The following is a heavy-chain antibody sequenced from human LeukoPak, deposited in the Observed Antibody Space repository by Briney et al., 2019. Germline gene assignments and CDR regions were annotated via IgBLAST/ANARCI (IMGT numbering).Heavy chain of an antibody. CDR1: GFTFSSFG. V-gene: IGHV3-23*01. D-gene: IGHD3-22*01. Sequence: GGSLRLSCAASGFTFSSFGMSWVRQAPGKGLEWVSAISSTGGTAYYADSVKGRFTTSRDNSKNTLYLQMNSLRAEDTAVYYCARGVGNYRYYFDSWGQGTLVTVSS. CDR3: ARGVGNYRYYFDS. CDR2: ISSTGGTA. J-gene: IGHJ4*02.